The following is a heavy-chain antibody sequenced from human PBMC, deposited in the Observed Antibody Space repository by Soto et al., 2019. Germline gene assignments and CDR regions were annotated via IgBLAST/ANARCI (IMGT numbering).Heavy chain of an antibody. D-gene: IGHD3-10*01. CDR3: AKELSYNSGRPFDY. J-gene: IGHJ4*02. CDR2: ISNSGGST. V-gene: IGHV3-23*01. Sequence: WVRQTPGKGLEWVSSISNSGGSTFYADSVKGRFTVSRYNSKNTLYLQMNSLRAEDTALYYCAKELSYNSGRPFDYWGQGTLVAVSS.